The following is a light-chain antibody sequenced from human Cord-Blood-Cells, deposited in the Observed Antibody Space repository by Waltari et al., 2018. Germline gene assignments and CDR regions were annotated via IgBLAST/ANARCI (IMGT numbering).Light chain of an antibody. V-gene: IGLV1-44*01. J-gene: IGLJ1*01. CDR3: AAWDDSLNGLYV. Sequence: QSVLTQPPSASGTPGQRVTISCSGSRSTIGSNTVNWYQQLPGTAPKLLIYSNNQRPSGVPDRFSGSKSGTSASLAISGLQSEDEADYYCAAWDDSLNGLYVFGTGTKVTVL. CDR2: SNN. CDR1: RSTIGSNT.